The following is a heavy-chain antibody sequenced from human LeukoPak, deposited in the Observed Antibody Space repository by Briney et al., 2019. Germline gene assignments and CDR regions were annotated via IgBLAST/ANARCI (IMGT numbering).Heavy chain of an antibody. CDR2: IYYSGST. V-gene: IGHV4-59*01. J-gene: IGHJ6*02. Sequence: SETLSLTCTVSGGSISSYYWSWIRQPPGKGLEWIGYIYYSGSTNYNPSLKSRVTISVDTSKNQFSLKLSSVTAADTAVYYCARGNDIVVVPAPPGVQNGMDVWGQGTTVTVSS. D-gene: IGHD2-2*01. CDR1: GGSISSYY. CDR3: ARGNDIVVVPAPPGVQNGMDV.